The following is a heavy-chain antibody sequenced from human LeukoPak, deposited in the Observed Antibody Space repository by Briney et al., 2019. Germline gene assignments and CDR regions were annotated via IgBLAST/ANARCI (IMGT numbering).Heavy chain of an antibody. V-gene: IGHV4-34*01. Sequence: SETLSLTCAVYGGSFSGYYWSWIRQPPGKGLEWIGEINQSGSTNYNPSLKSRVTISVDTSKNQFSLKLSSVTAADTAVYYCARGIRNSGSYYRWGQGTLVTVSS. CDR3: ARGIRNSGSYYR. D-gene: IGHD1-26*01. CDR1: GGSFSGYY. CDR2: INQSGST. J-gene: IGHJ5*02.